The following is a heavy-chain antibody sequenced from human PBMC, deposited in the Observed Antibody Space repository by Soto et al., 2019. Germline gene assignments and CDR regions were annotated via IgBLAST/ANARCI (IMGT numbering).Heavy chain of an antibody. J-gene: IGHJ4*02. Sequence: GGSLRLSCAASGFTFSSYAMHWVRQAPGKGLEWVAVISYDGSNKYYADSVKGRFTISRDNSKNTLYLQMNSLRAEVTAVYYCAMLSSLRGFYFFSWGQGALLTVSS. CDR1: GFTFSSYA. CDR2: ISYDGSNK. CDR3: AMLSSLRGFYFFS. V-gene: IGHV3-30-3*01. D-gene: IGHD3-16*02.